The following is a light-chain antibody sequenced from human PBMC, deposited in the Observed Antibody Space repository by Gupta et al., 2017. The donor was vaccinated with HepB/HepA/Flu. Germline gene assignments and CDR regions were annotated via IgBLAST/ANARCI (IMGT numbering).Light chain of an antibody. CDR1: SSDVGGYNY. J-gene: IGLJ1*01. CDR2: EVS. V-gene: IGLV2-14*01. CDR3: SSYTSSSNLCV. Sequence: QSALTQPASVSGSPGQSITISCTGTSSDVGGYNYVSWYQQHPGKAPKLMIYEVSNRPSGVPNRFSGSKSGNTASLTLSGLQAEDEADYYCSSYTSSSNLCVFGTGTKVTVL.